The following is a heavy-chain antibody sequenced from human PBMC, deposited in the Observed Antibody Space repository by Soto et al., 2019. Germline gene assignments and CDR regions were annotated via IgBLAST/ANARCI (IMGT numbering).Heavy chain of an antibody. CDR3: ARDYSSSQEQTHYDY. CDR1: GGALSSYT. Sequence: ASVKVSCKASGGALSSYTISWVRQARGQGLEWMGRIIPILGIANYAQKFQGRVTITADKSTSTAYMELSSLRSEDTAVYYCARDYSSSQEQTHYDYWGQGTLVTVSS. CDR2: IIPILGIA. D-gene: IGHD6-6*01. J-gene: IGHJ4*02. V-gene: IGHV1-69*04.